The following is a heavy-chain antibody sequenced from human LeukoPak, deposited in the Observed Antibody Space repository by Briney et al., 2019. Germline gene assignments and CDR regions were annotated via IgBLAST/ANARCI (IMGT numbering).Heavy chain of an antibody. V-gene: IGHV3-21*01. Sequence: PGGALRLSCSASGFSFSTYTMNWVRQAPGPGLEWVSSISYSGSNTHYADSVKGRFTISRDNAKNSLFLQMNSLRADDAAVYYCVNGDYREAWGQGTLVTVSS. CDR1: GFSFSTYT. J-gene: IGHJ5*02. CDR3: VNGDYREA. CDR2: ISYSGSNT. D-gene: IGHD4-17*01.